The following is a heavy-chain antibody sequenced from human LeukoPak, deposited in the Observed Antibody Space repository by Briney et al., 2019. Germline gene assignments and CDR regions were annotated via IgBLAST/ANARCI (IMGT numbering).Heavy chain of an antibody. V-gene: IGHV3-48*03. Sequence: PGGSMRLSCAASGFTFSYYDMTWVRQAPGKGLEWISFISSSGSTVYYADSVKGRFTISRDNAKNSLHLQMNSLRAEDTAIYYCAKRMTAVTTFDYWGQGTLVTVSS. CDR1: GFTFSYYD. J-gene: IGHJ4*02. CDR2: ISSSGSTV. D-gene: IGHD4-17*01. CDR3: AKRMTAVTTFDY.